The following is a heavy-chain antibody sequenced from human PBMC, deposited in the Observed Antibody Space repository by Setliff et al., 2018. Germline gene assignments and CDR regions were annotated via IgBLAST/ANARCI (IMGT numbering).Heavy chain of an antibody. CDR1: GYSFTSYW. V-gene: IGHV5-51*01. Sequence: GESLKISCKGSGYSFTSYWIGWVRQMPGKGLEWMGIIYPGDSDTRYSPSFQGQVTISADKSISTAYLQWSSLRASDTAMYYCARVGQQLVYYYYGMDVWGQGTTVTVSS. J-gene: IGHJ6*02. D-gene: IGHD6-13*01. CDR3: ARVGQQLVYYYYGMDV. CDR2: IYPGDSDT.